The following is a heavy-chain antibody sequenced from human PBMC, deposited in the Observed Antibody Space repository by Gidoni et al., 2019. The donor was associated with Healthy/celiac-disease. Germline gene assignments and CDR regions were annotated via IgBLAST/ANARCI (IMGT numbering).Heavy chain of an antibody. D-gene: IGHD6-13*01. V-gene: IGHV3-23*01. CDR1: GFTFSSYA. J-gene: IGHJ6*03. CDR2: ISGSGGST. Sequence: EVQLLESGGGLVQPGGSLSLPCAASGFTFSSYAMSWVRQAPGKGLEWVSAISGSGGSTYYADSVKGRFTISRDNSKNTLYLQMNSLRAEDTAVYYCAALAAATYYYYYYMDVWGKGTTVTVSS. CDR3: AALAAATYYYYYYMDV.